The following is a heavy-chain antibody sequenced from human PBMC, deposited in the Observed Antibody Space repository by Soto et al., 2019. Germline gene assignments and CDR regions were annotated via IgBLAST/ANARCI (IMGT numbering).Heavy chain of an antibody. V-gene: IGHV4-4*02. CDR1: GGSITSNDW. Sequence: PSETLSLTCAVSGGSITSNDWSWARQPPGKGLEWIGEISHSGSTIYNPSLGSRVTILVDKSQDQFSLKLNSVSAADTAVYYCAGGQGYKWHVWGQGTTVTVSS. CDR2: ISHSGST. D-gene: IGHD1-1*01. CDR3: AGGQGYKWHV. J-gene: IGHJ6*02.